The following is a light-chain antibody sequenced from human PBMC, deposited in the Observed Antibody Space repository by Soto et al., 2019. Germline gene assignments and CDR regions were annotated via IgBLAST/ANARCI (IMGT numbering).Light chain of an antibody. CDR2: GAS. CDR3: QQYGTSSWT. Sequence: EIVLTQSPGTLSLSPGERVTLSCRASQSVSSSYLAWCQQKPGQAPRLLIYGASSRATGIPDRFSGSGSGTDFTLTISRLEPEDFAVYYCQQYGTSSWTFGQGTKVDIK. V-gene: IGKV3-20*01. CDR1: QSVSSSY. J-gene: IGKJ1*01.